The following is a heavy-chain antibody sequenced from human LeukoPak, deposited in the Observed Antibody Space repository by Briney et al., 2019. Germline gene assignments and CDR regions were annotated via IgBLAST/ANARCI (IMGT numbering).Heavy chain of an antibody. D-gene: IGHD5-18*01. CDR3: ARARGYSYGYVSDAFDI. CDR1: GYTFTGYY. CDR2: INPNSGGT. V-gene: IGHV1-2*06. Sequence: ASVKVSCKASGYTFTGYYMPWVRQAPGQGLEWMGRINPNSGGTNYAHKFQGRVTMTRDTSISTAYMELSRLRSDDTAVYYCARARGYSYGYVSDAFDIWGQGTMVTVSS. J-gene: IGHJ3*02.